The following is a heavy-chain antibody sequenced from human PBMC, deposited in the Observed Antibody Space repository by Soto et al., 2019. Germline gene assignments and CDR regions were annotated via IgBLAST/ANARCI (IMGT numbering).Heavy chain of an antibody. CDR1: GFTFNNYA. CDR2: ISPNGDTT. D-gene: IGHD2-8*01. J-gene: IGHJ3*01. CDR3: EKGRITQCLRYAPHL. Sequence: RLSCAASGFTFNNYAMNWVRQAPGRGLEWVSIISPNGDTTYYADSVKGRFTISRDNSQNTVFLKMNSLRAEDTAIYFCEKGRITQCLRYAPHLWDQRILVTVS. V-gene: IGHV3-23*01.